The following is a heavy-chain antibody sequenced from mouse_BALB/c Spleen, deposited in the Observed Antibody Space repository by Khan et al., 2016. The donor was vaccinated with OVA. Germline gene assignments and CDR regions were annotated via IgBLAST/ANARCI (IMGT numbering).Heavy chain of an antibody. CDR3: TRSGYGSFAY. V-gene: IGHV1S81*02. Sequence: QVHVKQSGAELVKPGASVKLSCKASGYTFTSYYIYWVKQRPGQGLEWIGEINPNNGGTNCNEKFKRKATLTVDKPSSTAYMQLSSLTSEDSAVYYCTRSGYGSFAYWGQGTLVTVSA. CDR2: INPNNGGT. CDR1: GYTFTSYY. J-gene: IGHJ3*01. D-gene: IGHD2-2*01.